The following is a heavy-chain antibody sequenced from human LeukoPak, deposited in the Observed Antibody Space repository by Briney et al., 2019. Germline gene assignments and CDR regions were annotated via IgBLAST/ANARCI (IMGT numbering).Heavy chain of an antibody. J-gene: IGHJ5*02. Sequence: SETLSLTCAVYGGSFSGYYWSWIRQPSGKGLEWIGEINHSGSTNYNPSLKSRVTISVDTSKNQFSLKLSSVTAADTAVYYCARVRAAAAGNRNWFDPWGQGTLVTVSS. CDR2: INHSGST. D-gene: IGHD6-13*01. CDR3: ARVRAAAAGNRNWFDP. V-gene: IGHV4-34*01. CDR1: GGSFSGYY.